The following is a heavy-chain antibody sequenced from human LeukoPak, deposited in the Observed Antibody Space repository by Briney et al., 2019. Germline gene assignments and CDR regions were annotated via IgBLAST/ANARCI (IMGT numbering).Heavy chain of an antibody. D-gene: IGHD2-2*01. J-gene: IGHJ4*02. CDR2: IRYDGSNE. CDR3: ARAPTVLVGYCSSSSCQADY. CDR1: GFSFSGYG. V-gene: IGHV3-30*02. Sequence: GGSLRLSCAASGFSFSGYGMHWVRQAPGKGLEWVALIRYDGSNEYYADSVKGRFTISRDKSKNTLSLQMNGLRVEDTAVYYCARAPTVLVGYCSSSSCQADYWGQGTLVTVSS.